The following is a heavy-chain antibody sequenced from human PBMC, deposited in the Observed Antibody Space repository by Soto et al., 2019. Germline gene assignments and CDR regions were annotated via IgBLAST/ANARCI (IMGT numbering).Heavy chain of an antibody. CDR1: GGSISSSSYY. V-gene: IGHV4-39*01. CDR3: ARHEQAVAGTAVDY. CDR2: IYYSGST. J-gene: IGHJ4*02. Sequence: SETLSLTCTVSGGSISSSSYYWGWIRQPPGKGLEWIGSIYYSGSTYYNPSLKSRVTISVDTSKNQFSLKLSSVTAADTAVYYCARHEQAVAGTAVDYWGQGTLVTVSS. D-gene: IGHD6-19*01.